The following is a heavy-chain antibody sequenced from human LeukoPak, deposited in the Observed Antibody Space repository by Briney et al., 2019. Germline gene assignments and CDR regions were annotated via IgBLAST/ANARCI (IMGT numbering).Heavy chain of an antibody. J-gene: IGHJ6*03. CDR1: GFTFSSYG. CDR2: ISATGGTT. V-gene: IGHV3-23*01. D-gene: IGHD2-15*01. CDR3: AENGDRGAYCSGGSCYPYYYYYIDV. Sequence: GGTLRLSCAASGFTFSSYGMSWVRQAPGKGLEWVSAISATGGTTYYADSVKGRFTISRDNSKNTLYLQMNSLRAEDTAIYYCAENGDRGAYCSGGSCYPYYYYYIDVWGKGTTVTISS.